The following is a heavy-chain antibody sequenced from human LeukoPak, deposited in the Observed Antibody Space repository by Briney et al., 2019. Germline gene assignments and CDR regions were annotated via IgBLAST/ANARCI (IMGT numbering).Heavy chain of an antibody. CDR2: ISSSSSTI. V-gene: IGHV3-48*01. CDR3: ARDPIDYGDFNFDI. D-gene: IGHD4-17*01. CDR1: GFTFSSYS. J-gene: IGHJ3*02. Sequence: GGSLRLSCAASGFTFSSYSMNLVRQAPGKGLEWVSYISSSSSTIYYADSVKGRFTISRDNAKNSLYLQMNSLRAEDTAVYYCARDPIDYGDFNFDIWGQGTMVTVSS.